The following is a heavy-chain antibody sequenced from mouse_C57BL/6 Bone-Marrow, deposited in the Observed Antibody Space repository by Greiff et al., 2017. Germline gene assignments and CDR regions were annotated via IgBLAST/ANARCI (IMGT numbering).Heavy chain of an antibody. CDR1: GYTFTSYG. V-gene: IGHV1-81*01. Sequence: QVQLQQSGAELARPGASVKLSCKASGYTFTSYGISWVKQRTGQGLEWIGEIYPRSGNTYYNAKFKGKATLTADNSSSTAYMELRSLTSEDSAVYFCARRTYYGNPHWYFDVWGTGTTVTVSS. D-gene: IGHD2-10*01. CDR2: IYPRSGNT. CDR3: ARRTYYGNPHWYFDV. J-gene: IGHJ1*03.